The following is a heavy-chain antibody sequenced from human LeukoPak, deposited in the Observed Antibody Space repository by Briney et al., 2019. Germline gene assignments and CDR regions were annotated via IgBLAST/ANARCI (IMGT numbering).Heavy chain of an antibody. CDR2: ISSSGSTI. CDR3: ATYRQVLLPFES. D-gene: IGHD2-8*02. Sequence: GGSLRLSCAASGFTFSVFYMSWIRQAPGRGLEWVSYISSSGSTIYYAVSVRGRFTISRDNLKSTLSLQMNSLRAEDTAIYYCATYRQVLLPFESWGQGTLVTVSS. V-gene: IGHV3-11*01. J-gene: IGHJ4*02. CDR1: GFTFSVFY.